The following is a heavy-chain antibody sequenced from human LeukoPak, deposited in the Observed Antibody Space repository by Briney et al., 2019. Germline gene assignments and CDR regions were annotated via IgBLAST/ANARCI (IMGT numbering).Heavy chain of an antibody. J-gene: IGHJ6*02. V-gene: IGHV3-33*01. CDR2: IWYDGSDR. CDR1: GFTFSTYG. Sequence: GGSLRLSCAASGFTFSTYGMHWVRQAPGKGPEWVAVIWYDGSDRAYADSVRGRFTISRDNSKNMLYLQMNSLRAEDTAVYYCARDPGGITMVRGVIIGDYGMDVWGQGTTVTVSS. D-gene: IGHD3-10*01. CDR3: ARDPGGITMVRGVIIGDYGMDV.